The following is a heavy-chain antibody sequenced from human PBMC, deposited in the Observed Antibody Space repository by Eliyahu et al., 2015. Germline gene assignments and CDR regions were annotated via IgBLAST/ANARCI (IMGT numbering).Heavy chain of an antibody. V-gene: IGHV4-34*01. Sequence: QVQLQQWGAGLLKPSETLSLTCAVYGGSFSGYYWSWIRQPPGKGLEWIGEINHSGSTNYNPSLKSRVTISVDTSKNQFSLKLSSVTAADTAVYYCARFSNYVGYNWFRPLGPGNPGHRLL. CDR1: GGSFSGYY. J-gene: IGHJ5*02. CDR3: ARFSNYVGYNWFRP. CDR2: INHSGST. D-gene: IGHD4-11*01.